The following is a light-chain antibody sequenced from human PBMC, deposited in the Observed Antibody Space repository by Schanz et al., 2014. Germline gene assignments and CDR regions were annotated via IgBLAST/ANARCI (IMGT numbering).Light chain of an antibody. Sequence: QSALTQKEAVSFSPFPSITISCTGASSDVGSNKPVSWYQQHPGKAPNLLIYEDNKRPSGVSDRFSGSKSGNTASLTISGLQAEDEADYYCCSFAGIIIFYVFGTGTKLTVL. CDR1: SSDVGSNKP. CDR2: EDN. CDR3: CSFAGIIIFYV. J-gene: IGLJ1*01. V-gene: IGLV2-23*01.